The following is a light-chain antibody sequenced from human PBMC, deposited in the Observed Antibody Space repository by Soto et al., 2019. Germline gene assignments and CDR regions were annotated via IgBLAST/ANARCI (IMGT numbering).Light chain of an antibody. CDR2: DVS. CDR3: SSYTSSSPS. J-gene: IGLJ1*01. CDR1: RSDVGGYNY. Sequence: QSVLTQPASVSGSPGQSITISCTGTRSDVGGYNYVSWYQQHPGKAPKLMIYDVSNRPSGVSNRFSGSKSGNTASMTISGLQAEDEADYYCSSYTSSSPSFGTGTKVTVL. V-gene: IGLV2-14*01.